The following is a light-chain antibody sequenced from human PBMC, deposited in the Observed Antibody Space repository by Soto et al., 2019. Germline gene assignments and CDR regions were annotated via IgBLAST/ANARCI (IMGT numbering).Light chain of an antibody. Sequence: DIQMTQSPSSLSASVGDRVTITCRASQSISSYLNWYQQKPGKAPKFLIYAASTLQSGVPSRFSGSGSGTEFTLTISSLQPEDFGTYYCQQVKTYPWTFGQGTKVDIK. CDR3: QQVKTYPWT. V-gene: IGKV1-9*01. J-gene: IGKJ1*01. CDR1: QSISSY. CDR2: AAS.